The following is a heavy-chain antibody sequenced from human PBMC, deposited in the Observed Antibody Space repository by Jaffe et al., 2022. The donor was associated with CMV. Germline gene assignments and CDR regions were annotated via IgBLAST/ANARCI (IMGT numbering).Heavy chain of an antibody. V-gene: IGHV3-53*01. CDR1: GFTVSSEY. J-gene: IGHJ4*02. D-gene: IGHD3-10*01. CDR3: ARDVSPYGLGAMGY. CDR2: IFSDGDA. Sequence: EVQLVESGGGLIQPGGSLRLSCAASGFTVSSEYMNWVRQAPGKGLEWVSVIFSDGDAYYADSVRGRFSISRDNSRDTVYLQMNNLRAEDTAVYYCARDVSPYGLGAMGYWGQGTLVTVSS.